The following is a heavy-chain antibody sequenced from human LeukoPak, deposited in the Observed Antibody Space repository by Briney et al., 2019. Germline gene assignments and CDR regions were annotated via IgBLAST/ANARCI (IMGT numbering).Heavy chain of an antibody. CDR2: IYYSGST. Sequence: SETLSLTCTVSGGSVSSGSYYWSWIRQPPGKGLEWIGYIYYSGSTKYNPSLKSRVTISVDTSKNQFSLKLSSVTAADTAVYYCAAEVGDYVDYWGQGTLVTVSS. CDR1: GGSVSSGSYY. V-gene: IGHV4-61*01. CDR3: AAEVGDYVDY. D-gene: IGHD1-26*01. J-gene: IGHJ4*02.